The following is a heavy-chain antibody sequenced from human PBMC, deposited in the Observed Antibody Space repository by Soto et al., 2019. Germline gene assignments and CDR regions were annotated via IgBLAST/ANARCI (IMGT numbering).Heavy chain of an antibody. V-gene: IGHV3-73*01. Sequence: EVQLVESGGGLVQPGGSLKLSCAASGFTFSGSAMHWVRQASGKGLEWVGRIRSKANSYATAYAASVKGRFTISRDDSKNTAYLQMNSLKTEDTAVYNCTRHLLAYCGGDCYSVDAFDIWGQGTMVTVSS. CDR3: TRHLLAYCGGDCYSVDAFDI. D-gene: IGHD2-21*01. CDR1: GFTFSGSA. J-gene: IGHJ3*02. CDR2: IRSKANSYAT.